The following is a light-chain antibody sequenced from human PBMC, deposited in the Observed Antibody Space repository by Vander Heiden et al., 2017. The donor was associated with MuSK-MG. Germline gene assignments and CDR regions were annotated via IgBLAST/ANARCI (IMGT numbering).Light chain of an antibody. J-gene: IGKJ4*01. V-gene: IGKV3-11*01. CDR3: HQRTSF. Sequence: EIVLTQPPATLSLSPGERATLSCRASQSVSSYLAGDQQKPGQAPRLLSYDEANRATGIKDRVSGSGYGTDFTRTLRSLEPEDFAVEHGHQRTSFFGGGTKVDIK. CDR2: DEA. CDR1: QSVSSY.